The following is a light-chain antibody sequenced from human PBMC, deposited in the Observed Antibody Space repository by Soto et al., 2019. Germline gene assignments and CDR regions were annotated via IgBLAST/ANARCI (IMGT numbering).Light chain of an antibody. CDR2: DIS. V-gene: IGKV3D-15*01. CDR3: QQYNGWPLT. Sequence: EIGRPPSPATLSVPPGERAPLSCRASQSVSSNLAWYQQKPGQAPSLLIYDISARATGIPTRFSGSGSGTEFTLTISSLQSEDFAVYYCQQYNGWPLTFGGGTKVDI. J-gene: IGKJ4*01. CDR1: QSVSSN.